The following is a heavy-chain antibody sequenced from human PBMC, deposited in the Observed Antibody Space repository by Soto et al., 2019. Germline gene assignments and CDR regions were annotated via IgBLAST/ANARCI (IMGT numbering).Heavy chain of an antibody. D-gene: IGHD3-3*01. J-gene: IGHJ6*03. CDR3: AREITISPSPPFYYYYYYMDV. V-gene: IGHV3-66*01. CDR1: GFTFSSYW. CDR2: IYSGGST. Sequence: GGSLRLSCAASGFTFSSYWMHWVRQAPGKGLVWVSVIYSGGSTYYADSVKGRFTISRDNSKNTLYLQMNSLRAEDTAVYYCAREITISPSPPFYYYYYYMDVWGKGTTVTVSS.